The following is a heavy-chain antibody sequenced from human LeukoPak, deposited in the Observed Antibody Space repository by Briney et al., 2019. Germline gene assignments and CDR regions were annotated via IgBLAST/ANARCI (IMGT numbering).Heavy chain of an antibody. Sequence: PGGSLRLSCSASGFTFSSYAMYWVRQAPGKGLEWVSGLSGSGGSTYYADSVKGRFTSSRDNAKNPLYLQMNSLRAEDTAVYYCAKGRCSGGSCYGRGFDYWGQGTLVTVSS. D-gene: IGHD2-15*01. CDR1: GFTFSSYA. CDR3: AKGRCSGGSCYGRGFDY. CDR2: LSGSGGST. V-gene: IGHV3-23*01. J-gene: IGHJ4*02.